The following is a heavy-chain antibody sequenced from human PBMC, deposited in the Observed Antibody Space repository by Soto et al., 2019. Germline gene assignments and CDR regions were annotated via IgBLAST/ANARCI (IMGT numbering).Heavy chain of an antibody. CDR1: GYDFNANW. CDR3: ARLPRDCNKTSCYYADH. D-gene: IGHD3-3*01. J-gene: IGHJ4*02. CDR2: MYPGDYYT. V-gene: IGHV5-51*01. Sequence: LGESLKTSCRGSGYDFNANWFGWVRQLPGRGLGWVGIMYPGDYYTRYNPSLQGHVTLSVDVTVSTAFLQWRSLETADTGMYFCARLPRDCNKTSCYYADHWGQGTQVTVSS.